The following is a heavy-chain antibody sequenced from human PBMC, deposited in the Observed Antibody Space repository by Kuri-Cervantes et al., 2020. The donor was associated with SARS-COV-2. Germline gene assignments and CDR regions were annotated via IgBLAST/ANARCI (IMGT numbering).Heavy chain of an antibody. J-gene: IGHJ5*02. CDR3: ARDLCVDFWSGLGAPSCPRNWFDP. CDR2: INTSGTT. CDR1: GDSVTSYH. D-gene: IGHD3-3*01. V-gene: IGHV4-4*07. Sequence: SETLSLTCTVSGDSVTSYHWSWIRQPAGKGLEWIGRINTSGTTNSNPSLGSRVTMSLDTSKNQFSLKLSSVTVADTAVYYCARDLCVDFWSGLGAPSCPRNWFDPWGQGTLVTVSS.